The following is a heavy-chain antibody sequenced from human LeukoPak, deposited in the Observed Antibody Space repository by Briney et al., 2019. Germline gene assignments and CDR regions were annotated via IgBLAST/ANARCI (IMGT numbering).Heavy chain of an antibody. V-gene: IGHV6-1*01. J-gene: IGHJ4*02. CDR3: ARAPHGSGCDY. CDR1: GDSVSSNRAT. D-gene: IGHD6-19*01. CDR2: TYYLSRWYN. Sequence: QTLSLTCAISGDSVSSNRATWIWIRQSPSRGLEWLGRTYYLSRWYNDYAVSLQGRISVNPDTSKNQFSLQLNSVTPEDTALYYCARAPHGSGCDYWGQGTQVTVSS.